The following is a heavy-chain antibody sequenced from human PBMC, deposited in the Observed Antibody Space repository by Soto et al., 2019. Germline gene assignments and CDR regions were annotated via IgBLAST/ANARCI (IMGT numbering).Heavy chain of an antibody. CDR3: AKITSSGAFYV. CDR1: GFSFRSHA. Sequence: QVQLVESGGGVVQPGKSLRVSCEGSGFSFRSHAIHWVRQPPGKGLEWVTLISYNGGVKSYADSVKGRFTISRDNSKNTVHLQMNSLTPEDTAVYYCAKITSSGAFYVWGQGTLVIVSS. V-gene: IGHV3-30-3*02. CDR2: ISYNGGVK. J-gene: IGHJ3*01.